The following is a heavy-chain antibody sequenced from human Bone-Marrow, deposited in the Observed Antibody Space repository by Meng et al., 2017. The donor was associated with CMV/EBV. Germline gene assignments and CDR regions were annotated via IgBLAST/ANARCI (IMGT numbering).Heavy chain of an antibody. D-gene: IGHD3-3*01. J-gene: IGHJ6*02. CDR3: ARGRDFWSGYYTDLYYYYGMDV. Sequence: SETLSLTCAVYGGSFSGYYWSWIRQPPGKGLEWIGEINHSGSTNYNPSLKSRVTISVDTSKNQFSLKLTSVTAADTAVYYCARGRDFWSGYYTDLYYYYGMDVWGQGTTDTVSS. CDR2: INHSGST. CDR1: GGSFSGYY. V-gene: IGHV4-34*01.